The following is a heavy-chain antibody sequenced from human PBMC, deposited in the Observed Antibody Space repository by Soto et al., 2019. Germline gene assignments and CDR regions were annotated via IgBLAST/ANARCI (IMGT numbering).Heavy chain of an antibody. CDR2: INHSGST. Sequence: SETLSLTCAVYGGSFSGYYWSWIRQPPGKGLEWIGEINHSGSTNYNPSLKSRVTISVDTSKNQFSLKLSSVTAADTAVYYCARHYPYGDYVFDYWGQGTLVTVSS. J-gene: IGHJ4*02. D-gene: IGHD4-17*01. CDR1: GGSFSGYY. V-gene: IGHV4-34*01. CDR3: ARHYPYGDYVFDY.